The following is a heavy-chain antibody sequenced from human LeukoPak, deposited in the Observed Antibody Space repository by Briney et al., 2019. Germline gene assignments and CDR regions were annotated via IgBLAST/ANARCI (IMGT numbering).Heavy chain of an antibody. CDR2: IYSGGST. CDR3: ARASYSGSYGIFDY. V-gene: IGHV3-53*01. CDR1: GFTVSSNY. J-gene: IGHJ4*02. Sequence: GGSLRLSCAASGFTVSSNYMSWVRQAPGKGLEWVSVIYSGGSTYYADSVKGRFIISRDNSKNTLYLQMNSLRAEDTAVYYCARASYSGSYGIFDYWGQGTLVTVSS. D-gene: IGHD1-26*01.